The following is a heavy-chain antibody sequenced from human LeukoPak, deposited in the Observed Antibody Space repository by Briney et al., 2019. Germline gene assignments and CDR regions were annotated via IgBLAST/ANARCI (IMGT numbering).Heavy chain of an antibody. Sequence: PSETLSLTCAVYGGSFSGYYWSWIRQPPGKGLEWIGEINHSGSTNYNPSLKSRVTISVDTSKNQFSLKLSSVTAADTAVYYCARKGHDYVWGSYRYTTLNWFDPWGQGTLVTVSS. V-gene: IGHV4-34*01. CDR3: ARKGHDYVWGSYRYTTLNWFDP. D-gene: IGHD3-16*02. CDR2: INHSGST. CDR1: GGSFSGYY. J-gene: IGHJ5*02.